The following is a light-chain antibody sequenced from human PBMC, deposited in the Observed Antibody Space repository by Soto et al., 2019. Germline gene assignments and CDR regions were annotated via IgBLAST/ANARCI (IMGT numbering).Light chain of an antibody. J-gene: IGKJ3*01. CDR3: QQRSNWPPVT. Sequence: EIVLTQSPATLSVSPGDRATRSGRASESVNSNLACYHLKPGQAPRLLIYSASPRATGIPARFSGSGSGTDFTLTIRSLEPEDFAVYYCQQRSNWPPVTFGPGTTVDIK. V-gene: IGKV3-11*01. CDR2: SAS. CDR1: ESVNSN.